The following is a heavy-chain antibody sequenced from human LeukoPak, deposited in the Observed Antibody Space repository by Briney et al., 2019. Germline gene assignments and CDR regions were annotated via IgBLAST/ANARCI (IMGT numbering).Heavy chain of an antibody. J-gene: IGHJ3*02. D-gene: IGHD3-16*02. CDR1: GFTFSSYS. CDR2: ISSSSSYI. CDR3: ASRIMITFEGVIVDDAFDI. V-gene: IGHV3-21*01. Sequence: GGSLRLSCAASGFTFSSYSMNWVRQAPGKGLEWVSSISSSSSYIYYADSVKGRFTISRDNAKNSLYLQMNSLRAEDTAVYYCASRIMITFEGVIVDDAFDIWGQGTMVTVSS.